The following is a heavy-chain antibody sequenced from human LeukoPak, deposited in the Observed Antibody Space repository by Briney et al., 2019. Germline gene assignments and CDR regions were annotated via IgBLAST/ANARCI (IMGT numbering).Heavy chain of an antibody. CDR1: GFTFSDHY. CDR2: SRNKANSYTT. V-gene: IGHV3-72*01. Sequence: GGSLRLSCVASGFTFSDHYMDWVRQTPGKGLEWVGRSRNKANSYTTEYGASVKGRFIISRDDSKNSLFLQMNSLKTDDTAVYYCTRASLSGSYFFYWGQGALVTVSS. D-gene: IGHD1-26*01. CDR3: TRASLSGSYFFY. J-gene: IGHJ4*02.